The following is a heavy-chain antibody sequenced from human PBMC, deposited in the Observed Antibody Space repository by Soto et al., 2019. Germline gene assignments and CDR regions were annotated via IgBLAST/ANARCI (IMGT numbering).Heavy chain of an antibody. V-gene: IGHV3-15*01. J-gene: IGHJ6*02. Sequence: GGSLILSCAASGFTFSIAWMSWVRQAPGKGLECVGRIKSKTDGGTTDYAAPVKGRFTISRDDSKNTLYLQMNRRKTEDTAVYDCTTVHRFPGLYYDYGMDVWGQGTTVTVSS. D-gene: IGHD7-27*01. CDR2: IKSKTDGGTT. CDR1: GFTFSIAW. CDR3: TTVHRFPGLYYDYGMDV.